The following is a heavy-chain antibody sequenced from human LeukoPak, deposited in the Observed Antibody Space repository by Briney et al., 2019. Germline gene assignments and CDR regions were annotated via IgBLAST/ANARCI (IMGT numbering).Heavy chain of an antibody. CDR2: ITPSGGST. V-gene: IGHV1-46*01. Sequence: ASVKVSCKASGYTFTRYYIHWVRQAPGQGLEWMGIITPSGGSTSYAQKFQGRVTMTRDTSTNTVYMELSSLGADDTAVYYCAKGNWRYFDYWGQGTLVTVSS. D-gene: IGHD1-1*01. J-gene: IGHJ4*02. CDR1: GYTFTRYY. CDR3: AKGNWRYFDY.